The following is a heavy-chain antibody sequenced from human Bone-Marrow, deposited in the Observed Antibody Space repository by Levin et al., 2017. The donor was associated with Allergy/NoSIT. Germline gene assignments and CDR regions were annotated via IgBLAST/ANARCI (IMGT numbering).Heavy chain of an antibody. D-gene: IGHD3-3*02. CDR1: GFTFSQYA. V-gene: IGHV3-33*01. J-gene: IGHJ6*03. CDR3: ARDASAILGRAYHYMDV. CDR2: TWYDESNK. Sequence: QTGGSLRLSCAASGFTFSQYAMHWVRQSPGKGLEWVAVTWYDESNKYYADSVKGRFTISRDNSKNTLNLQMNNLRAEDTAVYYCARDASAILGRAYHYMDVWGKGTTVTVSS.